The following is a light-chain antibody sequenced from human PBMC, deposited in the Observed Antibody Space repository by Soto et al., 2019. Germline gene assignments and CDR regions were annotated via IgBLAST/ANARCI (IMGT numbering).Light chain of an antibody. V-gene: IGKV3-20*01. CDR3: QQYGSSLGVT. J-gene: IGKJ4*01. CDR1: QSVSSSY. CDR2: GAS. Sequence: EIVLTQSPGTLSLSPGERATLSCRASQSVSSSYLAWYQQKPGQAPRLLIYGASSRATGIPDRFSGSGSGTDFTLTISRLEPEDFALYYCQQYGSSLGVTFGGGSKVDIK.